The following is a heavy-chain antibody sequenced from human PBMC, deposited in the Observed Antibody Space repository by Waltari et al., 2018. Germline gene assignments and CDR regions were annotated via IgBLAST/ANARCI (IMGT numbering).Heavy chain of an antibody. CDR1: GFTFDDYA. V-gene: IGHV3-9*01. CDR3: AKGPYCSGGSCYPYYFDY. D-gene: IGHD2-15*01. CDR2: ISWNSGSI. J-gene: IGHJ4*02. Sequence: EVQLVESGGGLVQPGRSLRLSCAASGFTFDDYAMHWVRQAPGKGLEWVSGISWNSGSIGYADSVKGRFTISRDNAKNSLYLQMNSLRAEDTALYYYAKGPYCSGGSCYPYYFDYWGQGTLVTVSS.